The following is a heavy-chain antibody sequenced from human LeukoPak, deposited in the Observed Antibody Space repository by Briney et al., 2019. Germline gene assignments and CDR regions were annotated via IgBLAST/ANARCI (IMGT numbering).Heavy chain of an antibody. CDR2: IYYSGST. V-gene: IGHV4-59*01. CDR1: GGSISSYY. CDR3: ARDLGTVHGSGPTHYYFDY. J-gene: IGHJ4*02. D-gene: IGHD3-10*01. Sequence: SETLSLTCTVSGGSISSYYWSWIRQPPGKGLEWIGYIYYSGSTNYNPSLKSRVTISVDTSKNQFSLKLSSVTAADTAVYYCARDLGTVHGSGPTHYYFDYWGQGTLVTVSS.